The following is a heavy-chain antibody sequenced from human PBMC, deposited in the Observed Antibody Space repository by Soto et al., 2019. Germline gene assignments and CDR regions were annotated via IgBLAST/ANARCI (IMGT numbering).Heavy chain of an antibody. Sequence: QVQLVESGGGVVQPGRSLRLSCAASGFTFSSYGMHWVRQAPGKGLEWVAVIWYDGSNKYYADSVKGRFTISRDNSKNTLYMQMNSLRAEDTAVYYCARDRDDSIGYLVPHYYYGMDVWGQGTTVTVSS. V-gene: IGHV3-33*01. CDR2: IWYDGSNK. CDR3: ARDRDDSIGYLVPHYYYGMDV. CDR1: GFTFSSYG. J-gene: IGHJ6*02. D-gene: IGHD3-22*01.